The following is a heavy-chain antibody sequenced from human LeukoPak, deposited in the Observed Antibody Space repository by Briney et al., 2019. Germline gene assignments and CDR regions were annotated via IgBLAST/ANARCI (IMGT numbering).Heavy chain of an antibody. Sequence: GGSLRLSCAASGFTFSSYSMNWVRQAPGKGLEWVSYISSSSSTINYADSVKGRFTISRDNAKNSLYLQMNSLRAEDTAVYYCARERGNTWFDPWGQGTLVTVSS. CDR1: GFTFSSYS. CDR2: ISSSSSTI. V-gene: IGHV3-48*04. D-gene: IGHD3-16*01. CDR3: ARERGNTWFDP. J-gene: IGHJ5*02.